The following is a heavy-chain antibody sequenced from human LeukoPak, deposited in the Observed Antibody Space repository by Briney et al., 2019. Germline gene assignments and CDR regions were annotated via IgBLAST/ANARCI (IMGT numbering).Heavy chain of an antibody. CDR3: AAEIGYYYGSGSYYNSFDY. Sequence: ASVKVSCKASGYTFTSYAMHWVRQAPGQRLEWTGWINAGNGNTKYSQKFQGRVTITRDTSASTAYMELSSLRSEDTAVYYCAAEIGYYYGSGSYYNSFDYWGQGTLVTVSS. J-gene: IGHJ4*02. V-gene: IGHV1-3*01. CDR1: GYTFTSYA. D-gene: IGHD3-10*01. CDR2: INAGNGNT.